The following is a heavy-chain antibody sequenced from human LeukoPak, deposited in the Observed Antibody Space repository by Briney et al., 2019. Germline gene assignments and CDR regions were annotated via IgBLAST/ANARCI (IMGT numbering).Heavy chain of an antibody. Sequence: ASVKVSCKASGYTFTSYGISWVRQAPGQGLEWMGWISAYNGNTNYAQKLQGRVTMTTDTSTSTAYMELRSLRSDDTAVYYCARRYYGSGSYDNWFDPWGQGTLVTVSS. CDR3: ARRYYGSGSYDNWFDP. D-gene: IGHD3-10*01. CDR2: ISAYNGNT. V-gene: IGHV1-18*01. J-gene: IGHJ5*02. CDR1: GYTFTSYG.